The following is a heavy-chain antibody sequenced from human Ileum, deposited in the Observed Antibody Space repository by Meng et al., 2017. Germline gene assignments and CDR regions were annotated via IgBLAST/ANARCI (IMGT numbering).Heavy chain of an antibody. Sequence: GESLKISCAASGFTFSSYWMSWVRQAPGKGLEWVASTKPDGSENYNVDSVKGRFTISRDNAKNSVHLQMKTLRAEDTAVYYCARYYSTSRGGRMDYWGQGILVTVSS. CDR1: GFTFSSYW. CDR2: TKPDGSEN. J-gene: IGHJ4*02. D-gene: IGHD4-11*01. CDR3: ARYYSTSRGGRMDY. V-gene: IGHV3-7*01.